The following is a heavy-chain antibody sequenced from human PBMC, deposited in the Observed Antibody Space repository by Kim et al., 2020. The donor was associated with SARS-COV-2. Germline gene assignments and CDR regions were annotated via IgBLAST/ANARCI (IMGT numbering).Heavy chain of an antibody. CDR3: ARARVEWLLSLDY. D-gene: IGHD3-3*01. J-gene: IGHJ4*02. V-gene: IGHV4-31*02. Sequence: YNPSLKSRVTISVDTSKNQFSLKLSSVTAADTAVYYCARARVEWLLSLDYWGQGTLVTVSS.